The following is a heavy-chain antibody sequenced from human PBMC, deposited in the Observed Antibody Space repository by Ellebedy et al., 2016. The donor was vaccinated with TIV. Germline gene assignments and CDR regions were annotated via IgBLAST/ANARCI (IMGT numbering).Heavy chain of an antibody. CDR3: ARSRLGGGHWYFDF. V-gene: IGHV1-18*01. D-gene: IGHD3-10*01. CDR2: IAVYNGHT. J-gene: IGHJ2*01. CDR1: GYTFTRYG. Sequence: ASVKVSXXVSGYTFTRYGMSWVRQAPGQGLEWRGWIAVYNGHTKYAQKFQDRVVMTTETATSTVYMELRSLRSDDTAVYYCARSRLGGGHWYFDFWGRGTLVTVSS.